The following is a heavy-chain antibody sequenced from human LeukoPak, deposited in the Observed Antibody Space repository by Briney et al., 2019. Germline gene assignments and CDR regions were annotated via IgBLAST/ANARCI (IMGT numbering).Heavy chain of an antibody. D-gene: IGHD6-19*01. V-gene: IGHV4-38-2*02. J-gene: IGHJ4*02. CDR1: GYSISSGYY. Sequence: PSETLSLTCTASGYSISSGYYWGWIRQPPGKGLEWIGSIYHSGSTYYNPSLKSRVTISVDTSKNQFSLKLSSVTAADTAVYYCARWAGDNFDYWGQGTLVTVSS. CDR2: IYHSGST. CDR3: ARWAGDNFDY.